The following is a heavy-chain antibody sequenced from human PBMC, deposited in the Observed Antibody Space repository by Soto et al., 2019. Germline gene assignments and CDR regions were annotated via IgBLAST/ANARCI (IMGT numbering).Heavy chain of an antibody. CDR3: ARVQIKDFPFDY. J-gene: IGHJ4*02. CDR1: GGSISSGDYY. V-gene: IGHV4-30-4*01. CDR2: IYYSGST. D-gene: IGHD3-3*01. Sequence: SETLSLTCTVSGGSISSGDYYWGWIRQPPGKGLEWIGYIYYSGSTYYNPSLKSRVTISVDTSKNQFSLKLSSVTAADTAVYYCARVQIKDFPFDYWGQGTLVTVSS.